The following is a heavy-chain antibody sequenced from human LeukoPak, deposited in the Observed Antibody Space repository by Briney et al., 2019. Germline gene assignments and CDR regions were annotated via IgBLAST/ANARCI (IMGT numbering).Heavy chain of an antibody. CDR2: ISSSGSTI. D-gene: IGHD6-6*01. CDR1: GFTFSSYE. V-gene: IGHV3-48*03. J-gene: IGHJ4*02. CDR3: ARAYSSSTFDY. Sequence: GGSLRLSCAASGFTFSSYEMNLVRQAPGKGLEWVSYISSSGSTINYADSVKGRFTISRDNAKNSLYLQMNSLRAEDTAVYYCARAYSSSTFDYWGQGTLVTVSS.